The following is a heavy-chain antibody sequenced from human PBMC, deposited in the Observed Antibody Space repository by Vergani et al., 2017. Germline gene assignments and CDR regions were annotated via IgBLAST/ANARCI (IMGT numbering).Heavy chain of an antibody. CDR1: GYTLTELS. V-gene: IGHV1-24*01. Sequence: QVQLVQSGAEVKKPGASVKVSCKVSGYTLTELSMHWVRQAPGKGLGWMGGFDPEDGETIYAQKSQGRVTMTEATSTDPAYMELSSLRSEDTAVYYCAQGGLPARLSPDGYYYYYGMDVWGQGTTVTVSS. CDR3: AQGGLPARLSPDGYYYYYGMDV. CDR2: FDPEDGET. J-gene: IGHJ6*02. D-gene: IGHD6-6*01.